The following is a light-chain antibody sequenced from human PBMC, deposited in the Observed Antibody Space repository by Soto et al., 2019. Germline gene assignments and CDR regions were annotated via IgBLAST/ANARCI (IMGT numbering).Light chain of an antibody. J-gene: IGLJ1*01. Sequence: QSALTQPASVSGSPGQSITISCTGNSSDVGGYDYVAWYQQHPGKAPRLMIYEVAKRPSGVSNRFSGSKSGSTASLSISDLQAEDEADYYCSSYTSSSSYVFGAGTQLTVL. CDR1: SSDVGGYDY. V-gene: IGLV2-14*01. CDR3: SSYTSSSSYV. CDR2: EVA.